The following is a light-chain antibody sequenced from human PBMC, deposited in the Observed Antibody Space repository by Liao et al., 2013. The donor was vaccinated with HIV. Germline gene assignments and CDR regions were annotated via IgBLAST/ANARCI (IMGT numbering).Light chain of an antibody. CDR1: NWGSRD. V-gene: IGLV3-1*01. J-gene: IGLJ2*01. CDR3: QVWDSSSAL. Sequence: YELTQSPSVSVSPRTDSQHPLALEINWGSRDVSWYQQKPGQSPVLVIFQDSKRPSGIPERFSGSNSGNTATLTISRVEAGDEADYYCQVWDSSSALFGGGTKLTVL. CDR2: QDS.